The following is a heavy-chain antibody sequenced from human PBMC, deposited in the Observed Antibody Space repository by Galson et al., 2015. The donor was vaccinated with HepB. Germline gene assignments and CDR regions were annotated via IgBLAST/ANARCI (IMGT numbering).Heavy chain of an antibody. CDR2: FYYTGNT. CDR1: GGSISSSRYY. V-gene: IGHV4-39*01. CDR3: ARHESESKTYAADN. D-gene: IGHD2-2*01. J-gene: IGHJ4*02. Sequence: ETLSLTCTVSGGSISSSRYYWGWLRQPPGKGLEWIGSFYYTGNTHYNPSLKSRVTISGDTSKNQFSLKLNSVTAADTAVYYCARHESESKTYAADNWGQGTLVTVSS.